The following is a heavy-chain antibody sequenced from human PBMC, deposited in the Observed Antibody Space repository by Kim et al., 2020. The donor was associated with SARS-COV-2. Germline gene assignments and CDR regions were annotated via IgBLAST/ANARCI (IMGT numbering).Heavy chain of an antibody. CDR2: IKQDGSEK. V-gene: IGHV3-7*01. CDR3: ARNRRSGRPNYYYYGMDV. J-gene: IGHJ6*02. Sequence: GGSLRLSCAASGFTFSSYWMTWVRQAPGKGLQWVVNIKQDGSEKYYVDSVKGRFTISRDNAKNSLYLQRNSLRGEDTAVYYCARNRRSGRPNYYYYGMDVWGHGTTVTVSS. CDR1: GFTFSSYW. D-gene: IGHD1-1*01.